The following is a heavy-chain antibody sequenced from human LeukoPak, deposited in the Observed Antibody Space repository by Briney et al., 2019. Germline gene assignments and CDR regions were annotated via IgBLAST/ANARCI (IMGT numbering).Heavy chain of an antibody. CDR3: ARCPDCTTISWCQYHFYYHMDV. Sequence: GGSLRLSCAASGFSLSRYSMNWVRQAPGKGLEWVSYISSSSNTIYYADSVKGRFTISRDNARNSLYLQVNSLSVDDTAVYYCARCPDCTTISWCQYHFYYHMDVWGKGTTVTVSS. CDR2: ISSSSNTI. V-gene: IGHV3-48*04. J-gene: IGHJ6*03. D-gene: IGHD2-2*01. CDR1: GFSLSRYS.